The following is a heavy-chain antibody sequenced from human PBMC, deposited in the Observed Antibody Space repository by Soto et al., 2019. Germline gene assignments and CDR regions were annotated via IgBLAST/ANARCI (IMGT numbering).Heavy chain of an antibody. J-gene: IGHJ6*03. Sequence: SETLSLTCTVSGGSISSYYWSWIRQPPGKGLEWIGYIHYSGRTSDSPSLQSRVNISVDTSKNQFALKLNSVTAADTALYFCARGRLVAATSTYYYYVDVWGKGSTVTVSS. V-gene: IGHV4-59*01. CDR2: IHYSGRT. CDR1: GGSISSYY. D-gene: IGHD2-15*01. CDR3: ARGRLVAATSTYYYYVDV.